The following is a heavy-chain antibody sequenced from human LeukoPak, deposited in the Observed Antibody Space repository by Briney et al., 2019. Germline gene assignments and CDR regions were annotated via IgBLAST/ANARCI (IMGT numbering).Heavy chain of an antibody. CDR2: INSDGSWT. D-gene: IGHD2/OR15-2a*01. CDR3: VSFYETY. V-gene: IGHV3-74*01. J-gene: IGHJ4*02. CDR1: GNYW. Sequence: GGSLRLSCADSGNYWMHWVRQAPGKGLVWVSHINSDGSWTSYADSVKGRFTISKDNAKNTVYLQMNSLRAEDTAVYYCVSFYETYWGRGTLVTVSS.